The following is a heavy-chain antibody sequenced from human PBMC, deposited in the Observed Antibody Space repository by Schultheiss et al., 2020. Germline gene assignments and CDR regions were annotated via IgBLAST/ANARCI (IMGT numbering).Heavy chain of an antibody. J-gene: IGHJ6*02. CDR3: ARIDPYYYYGMDD. CDR2: IYTSGST. V-gene: IGHV4-61*02. CDR1: GDSISSGGYY. Sequence: TLSLTCTVSGDSISSGGYYWNWIRQPAGKGLEWIGRIYTSGSTNYNPSLRSRITISLDTSKNQFSLRLTSVTAADTAVYYCARIDPYYYYGMDDWGRGTTVTVSS.